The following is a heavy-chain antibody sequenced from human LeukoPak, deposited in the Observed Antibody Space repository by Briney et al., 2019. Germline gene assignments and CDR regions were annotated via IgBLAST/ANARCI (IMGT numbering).Heavy chain of an antibody. D-gene: IGHD2-15*01. CDR3: ARYCSRSTCQGSSYYFGMDV. J-gene: IGHJ6*02. CDR1: GFTFSTYA. Sequence: GGSLRLTCAASGFTFSTYAMNWVRQAPGKGLEWVSPISGSGDTTYYADSVKGRFTISRDNSKNTLFLQMDSLRAEDTAVFYCARYCSRSTCQGSSYYFGMDVWGQGTTVTVSS. V-gene: IGHV3-23*01. CDR2: ISGSGDTT.